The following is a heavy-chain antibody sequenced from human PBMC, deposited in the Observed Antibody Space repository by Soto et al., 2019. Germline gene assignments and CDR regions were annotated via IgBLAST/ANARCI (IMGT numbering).Heavy chain of an antibody. CDR2: IHYSGST. Sequence: PSETLSLTCTVSGTSISSYYWSWIRQPPGKGLEWIANIHYSGSTNYNPSLRSRVTMSVDTSKNQFSLKLSSVTAADTAVYYCAASAPPATNYYYAMDVWGQGTTVTVSS. J-gene: IGHJ6*02. D-gene: IGHD5-12*01. CDR3: AASAPPATNYYYAMDV. CDR1: GTSISSYY. V-gene: IGHV4-59*01.